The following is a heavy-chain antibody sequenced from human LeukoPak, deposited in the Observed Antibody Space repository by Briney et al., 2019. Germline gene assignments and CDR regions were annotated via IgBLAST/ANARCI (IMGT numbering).Heavy chain of an antibody. CDR1: GGSISSYY. CDR3: ARDRSYCSGGSCSYYFDY. Sequence: SSETLSLTCTVSGGSISSYYWSWIRQPPGKGLEWIGYIYYSGSTNYNPSLKSRVTISVATSKNQFSLKLSSVTAADTAVYYCARDRSYCSGGSCSYYFDYWGQGTLVTVSS. J-gene: IGHJ4*02. CDR2: IYYSGST. D-gene: IGHD2-15*01. V-gene: IGHV4-59*12.